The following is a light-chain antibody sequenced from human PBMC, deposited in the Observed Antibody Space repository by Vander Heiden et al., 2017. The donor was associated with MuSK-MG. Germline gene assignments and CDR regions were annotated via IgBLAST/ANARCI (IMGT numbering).Light chain of an antibody. J-gene: IGKJ4*01. CDR2: GSS. CDR3: QQLNTFPLT. CDR1: QDIGTY. Sequence: DIQLTQSPSFLAASVGDRVTITCRASQDIGTYLAWYQQTPGKVPKLLIYGSSTLQSGVPSRFSGRGSGTDFTLTISSLQPEDFATFYCQQLNTFPLTFGGGTKVAI. V-gene: IGKV1-9*01.